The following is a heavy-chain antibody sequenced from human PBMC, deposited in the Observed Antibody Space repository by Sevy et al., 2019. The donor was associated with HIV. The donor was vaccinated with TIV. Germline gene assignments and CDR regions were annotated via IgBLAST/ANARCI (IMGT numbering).Heavy chain of an antibody. V-gene: IGHV3-7*01. CDR1: GSTFRNIW. CDR2: IRQDGSEK. J-gene: IGHJ6*02. CDR3: AKSYFGSGTSYGMDL. Sequence: GGSLRLSCAVPGSTFRNIWMSWVRQAPGKGLEWVANIRQDGSEKYYVDSVRGRFTISRDNAKNSLFLQLNSLGADDTAIYYCAKSYFGSGTSYGMDLWGRGTTVTVSS. D-gene: IGHD3-10*01.